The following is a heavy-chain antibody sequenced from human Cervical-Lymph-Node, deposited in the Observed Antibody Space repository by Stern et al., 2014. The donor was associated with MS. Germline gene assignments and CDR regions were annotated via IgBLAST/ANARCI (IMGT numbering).Heavy chain of an antibody. CDR1: GFSLSTSGMC. Sequence: QVTLRESGPALGKPTQTLTLTCTFSGFSLSTSGMCVSWIRQPPGKALEWLALLDWDDDKYYSTSLKTRLTISKDTSKNQVVLTMTNMDPVDTATYYCARIIDSSGCYYYYGMDVWGQGTTVTVSS. D-gene: IGHD6-19*01. V-gene: IGHV2-70*01. J-gene: IGHJ6*02. CDR3: ARIIDSSGCYYYYGMDV. CDR2: LDWDDDK.